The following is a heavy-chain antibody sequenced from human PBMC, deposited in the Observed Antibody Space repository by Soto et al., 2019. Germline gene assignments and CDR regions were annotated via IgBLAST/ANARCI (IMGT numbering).Heavy chain of an antibody. CDR3: ARVVSAGGDY. Sequence: QVQLVQSGAEVREPGASVKVSCKASGYSFTSLDINWVRQTAGQGLEWMGWMQPSTGRTGYAQKFQGRVTMTRDTSITTAYMELPTLTSDDTAFYYWARVVSAGGDYWGQGTLVTFSS. D-gene: IGHD1-26*01. CDR2: MQPSTGRT. V-gene: IGHV1-8*01. J-gene: IGHJ4*02. CDR1: GYSFTSLD.